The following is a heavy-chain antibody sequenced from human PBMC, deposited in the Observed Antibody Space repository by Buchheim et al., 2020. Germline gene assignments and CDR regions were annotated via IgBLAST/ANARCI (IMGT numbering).Heavy chain of an antibody. CDR1: GNSFTTYW. CDR3: ARTPYYYDSSGYLAYYFDY. D-gene: IGHD3-22*01. V-gene: IGHV5-51*01. CDR2: IYPGDSDT. Sequence: EVQLVQSGAEVKKPGESLKISCKGSGNSFTTYWIGWVRQTPGKGLEWMGIIYPGDSDTRYSPSFQGQVTISVDKSISTAYLQWSSLKAADTAMYYCARTPYYYDSSGYLAYYFDYWGQGT. J-gene: IGHJ4*02.